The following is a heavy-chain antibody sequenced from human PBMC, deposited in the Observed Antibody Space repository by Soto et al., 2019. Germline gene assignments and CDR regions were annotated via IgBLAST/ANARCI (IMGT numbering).Heavy chain of an antibody. CDR2: IIPIFGTA. V-gene: IGHV1-69*01. D-gene: IGHD2-2*01. Sequence: QVQLVQSGAEVKKPGSSVKVSCKASGGTFSSYAISWVRQAPGQGLEWMGGIIPIFGTANYAQKFQGRVTITADESTRTDYMELSSLRCDDTAVYYCARRRTDCSSTSCYYYYGMDVWGQGTTVTVSS. CDR3: ARRRTDCSSTSCYYYYGMDV. J-gene: IGHJ6*02. CDR1: GGTFSSYA.